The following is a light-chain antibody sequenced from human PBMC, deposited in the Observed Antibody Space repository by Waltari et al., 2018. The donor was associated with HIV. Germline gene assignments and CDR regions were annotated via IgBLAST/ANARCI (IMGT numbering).Light chain of an antibody. V-gene: IGKV3-20*01. CDR1: HNVSSSY. J-gene: IGKJ1*01. Sequence: EIVLTQSPGTLSLSPGERATLSCRASHNVSSSYLAWYQHKSGQAPRLLIYATSSRAAGIPDRFSGSGSGTDFTLTVSRLEPEDFAVYYCQQYGSSPRTFGQGTKVEIK. CDR3: QQYGSSPRT. CDR2: ATS.